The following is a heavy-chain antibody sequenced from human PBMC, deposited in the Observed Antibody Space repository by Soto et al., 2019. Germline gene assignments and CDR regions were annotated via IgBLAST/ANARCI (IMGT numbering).Heavy chain of an antibody. Sequence: QVQLVESGGGVVQPGRSLRLSCVASGFTFSSYGMLWVRQAPGKGLGWVAIISYDGSNTYYADSVKGRFTISRDNSKNTLYLQMNSLRAEDTSVYYCAKEGGLSGSYYISSSYYFDYWGQGTLVTVSS. CDR3: AKEGGLSGSYYISSSYYFDY. CDR1: GFTFSSYG. CDR2: ISYDGSNT. V-gene: IGHV3-30*18. J-gene: IGHJ4*02. D-gene: IGHD1-26*01.